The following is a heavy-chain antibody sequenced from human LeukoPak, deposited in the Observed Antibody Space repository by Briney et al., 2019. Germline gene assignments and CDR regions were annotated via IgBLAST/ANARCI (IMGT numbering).Heavy chain of an antibody. CDR2: ISTSGST. CDR3: ARIINYDFWSGYFPFYYYYVDV. J-gene: IGHJ6*03. CDR1: GGSISSGSYS. V-gene: IGHV4-61*02. Sequence: SQTLSLTCTVSGGSISSGSYSWSWIRQPAGKGLEWIGRISTSGSTNYNPSLKSRVTISLDTSKNQFSLKLTSVTAADTAVYYCARIINYDFWSGYFPFYYYYVDVWGKGTTVTVSS. D-gene: IGHD3-3*01.